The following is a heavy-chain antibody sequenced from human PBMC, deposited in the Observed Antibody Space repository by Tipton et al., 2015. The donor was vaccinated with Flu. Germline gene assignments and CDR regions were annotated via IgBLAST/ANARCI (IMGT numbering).Heavy chain of an antibody. V-gene: IGHV3-23*01. J-gene: IGHJ2*01. Sequence: SLRLSCAGSGFIFNAYGMSWVRQAPGKGLEWVSFISGDGGDTYYADSVQGRFTVSKDYSKSTVYLQMNNLRGEDTALYYCARWATDTTGYSKYWFFDFWGRGTFVSVSS. D-gene: IGHD2-15*01. CDR2: ISGDGGDT. CDR3: ARWATDTTGYSKYWFFDF. CDR1: GFIFNAYG.